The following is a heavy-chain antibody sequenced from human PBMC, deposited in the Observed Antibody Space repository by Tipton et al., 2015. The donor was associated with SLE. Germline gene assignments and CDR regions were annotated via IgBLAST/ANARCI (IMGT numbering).Heavy chain of an antibody. Sequence: TLSLTCNVFGGSIRSYYWSWIRQPAGKGLEWIGRFYPSGSTYFNPSLKSRVTMSVDTSTNQFSLRLSSMTAADTAVYYCARDSPLHSTPHTFDIWGRGTMVTVSS. CDR2: FYPSGST. CDR1: GGSIRSYY. V-gene: IGHV4-4*07. J-gene: IGHJ3*02. D-gene: IGHD6-13*01. CDR3: ARDSPLHSTPHTFDI.